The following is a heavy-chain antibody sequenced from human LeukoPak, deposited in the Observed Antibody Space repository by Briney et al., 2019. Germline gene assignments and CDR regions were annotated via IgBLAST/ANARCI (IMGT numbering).Heavy chain of an antibody. Sequence: SETLSLTCTVSGGSINSGSYYWSWIRQPAGKGLEWIGRFNTSGSTSYNSSLKSRVTISVDTSWNQFSLKLSAVTAADTAVYYCARSDSSGYYSYYYYYMDVWGKGTTVTVSS. CDR3: ARSDSSGYYSYYYYYMDV. J-gene: IGHJ6*03. CDR1: GGSINSGSYY. D-gene: IGHD3-22*01. V-gene: IGHV4-61*02. CDR2: FNTSGST.